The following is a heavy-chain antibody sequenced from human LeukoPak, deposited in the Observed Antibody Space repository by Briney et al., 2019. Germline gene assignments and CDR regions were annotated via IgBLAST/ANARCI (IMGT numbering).Heavy chain of an antibody. CDR2: IYYSGST. D-gene: IGHD1-26*01. J-gene: IGHJ5*02. CDR3: AREWDNNWFDP. Sequence: SETLSLTCTVSGGSISSGDYYWSWIRQPPGKGLEWIGYIYYSGSTYYNPSLKSRVTISVDTSKNQFSLKLSSVTAADTAVYYCAREWDNNWFDPWGQGTLVTVSS. CDR1: GGSISSGDYY. V-gene: IGHV4-30-4*08.